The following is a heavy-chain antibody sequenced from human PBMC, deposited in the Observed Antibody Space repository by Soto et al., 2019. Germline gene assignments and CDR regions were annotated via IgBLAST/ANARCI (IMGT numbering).Heavy chain of an antibody. CDR2: ISGSGGST. V-gene: IGHV3-23*01. CDR3: AKDHGYSSSWLRQNWFDP. Sequence: EVQLLESGGGLVQPRGSLRLSCAASGFTFSSYAMSWVRQAPGKGLEWVSAISGSGGSTYYADSVKGRFTISRDNSKNTLYLQMNSLRAEDTAVYYCAKDHGYSSSWLRQNWFDPWGQGTLVTVSS. J-gene: IGHJ5*02. CDR1: GFTFSSYA. D-gene: IGHD6-13*01.